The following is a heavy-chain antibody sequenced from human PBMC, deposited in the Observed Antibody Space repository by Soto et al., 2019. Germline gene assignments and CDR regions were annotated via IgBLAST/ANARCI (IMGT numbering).Heavy chain of an antibody. J-gene: IGHJ5*02. CDR3: AKDDPDPGEGWFDP. V-gene: IGHV3-23*01. CDR1: GFTFTSYA. Sequence: GGSLRLSCAASGFTFTSYAMNWVRLAPGKGLEWVSAISGTGYNTYYADSVKGRFTISRDNTKNTLYLQMNSLRAEDTAVYYCAKDDPDPGEGWFDPWGQGTLVTVSS. CDR2: ISGTGYNT.